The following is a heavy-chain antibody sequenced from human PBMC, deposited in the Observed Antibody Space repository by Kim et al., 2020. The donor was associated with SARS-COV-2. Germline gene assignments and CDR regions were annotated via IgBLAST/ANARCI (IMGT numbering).Heavy chain of an antibody. D-gene: IGHD2-15*01. J-gene: IGHJ4*02. CDR3: ARGGVVVAATKDY. CDR2: IKQDGSEK. CDR1: GFTFSSYW. Sequence: GGSLRLSCAASGFTFSSYWMSWVRQAPGKGLEWVANIKQDGSEKYYVDSVKGRFTISRDNAKNSLYLQMNSLRAEDTAVYYCARGGVVVAATKDYWGQGTLVTVSS. V-gene: IGHV3-7*01.